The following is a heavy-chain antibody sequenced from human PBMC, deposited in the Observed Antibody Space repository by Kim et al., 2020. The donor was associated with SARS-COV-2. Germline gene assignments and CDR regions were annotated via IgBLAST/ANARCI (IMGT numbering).Heavy chain of an antibody. V-gene: IGHV4-34*01. CDR3: ARGYVYGDYYFDY. D-gene: IGHD4-17*01. J-gene: IGHJ4*02. CDR1: GGSFSGYY. Sequence: SETLSLTCAVYGGSFSGYYWSWIRQPPGKGLEWIGEINHSGSTNYNPSLKSRVTISVDTSKNQFSLKLSSVTAADTAVYYCARGYVYGDYYFDYWGQGTLVTVSS. CDR2: INHSGST.